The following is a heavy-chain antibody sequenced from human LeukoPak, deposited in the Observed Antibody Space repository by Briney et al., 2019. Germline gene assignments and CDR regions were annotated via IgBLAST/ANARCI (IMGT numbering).Heavy chain of an antibody. V-gene: IGHV1-46*01. J-gene: IGHJ5*01. Sequence: ASVPVSYTASGYPFTNYFLQWVPQAAGQGREGMGLINPSGGSTSYAQKFQGRVTITRDMATSTVYMALSSLRSEDTAVYYCATDSEAYYYDSSGYQRYNWFDSWGQGTVVTVSS. CDR1: GYPFTNYF. D-gene: IGHD3-22*01. CDR3: ATDSEAYYYDSSGYQRYNWFDS. CDR2: INPSGGST.